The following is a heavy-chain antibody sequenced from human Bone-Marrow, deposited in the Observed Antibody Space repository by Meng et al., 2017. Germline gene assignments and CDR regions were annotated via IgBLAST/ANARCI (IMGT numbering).Heavy chain of an antibody. CDR1: GYSFTSYW. J-gene: IGHJ4*02. CDR2: IYHGDPDT. Sequence: GEALKISCRGSGYSFTSYWIGWVRQMPGKGLEWMRIIYHGDPDTRYSPSFQGQVTISAAKSVSTAYLQWTSLKAPDTAMYYFARRLAVAGTCDYWGQGTLVTVSS. CDR3: ARRLAVAGTCDY. V-gene: IGHV5-51*01. D-gene: IGHD6-19*01.